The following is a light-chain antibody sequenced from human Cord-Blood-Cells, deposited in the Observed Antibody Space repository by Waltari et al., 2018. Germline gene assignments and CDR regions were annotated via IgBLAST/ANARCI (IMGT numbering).Light chain of an antibody. CDR1: SSNIGSNY. CDR3: AAWDDSLSGNWV. V-gene: IGLV1-47*01. J-gene: IGLJ3*02. CDR2: RNT. Sequence: QSVLTQPPSASGTPGQRVTTACSGSSSNIGSNYVYWYQQLPGTAPKLPIYRNTQRPSGVPDRFSGSKSGTSASLAISGLRSEDEADYYCAAWDDSLSGNWVFGGGTKLTVL.